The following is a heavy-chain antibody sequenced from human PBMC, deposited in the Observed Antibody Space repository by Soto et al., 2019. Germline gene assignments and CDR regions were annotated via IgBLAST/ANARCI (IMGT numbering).Heavy chain of an antibody. CDR2: IFCGDSDT. CDR3: ARHKHGLDY. CDR1: GYSFSTNW. V-gene: IGHV5-51*01. J-gene: IGHJ4*02. Sequence: PGESLKISCKDSGYSFSTNWIVWVRQMPGKGRGWVGGIFCGDSDTRYSQSFHAQVTLSVDKPINTVYLQWSSLKASDTAMYFCARHKHGLDYWGQGTLVTVSS.